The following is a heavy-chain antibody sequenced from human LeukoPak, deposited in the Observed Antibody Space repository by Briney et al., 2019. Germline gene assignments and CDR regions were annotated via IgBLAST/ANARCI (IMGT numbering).Heavy chain of an antibody. V-gene: IGHV3-23*01. CDR1: GFSFNSYA. CDR3: AKRRYDSSGHFDS. CDR2: ISASGGSA. J-gene: IGHJ4*02. Sequence: GGSLRLSCAASGFSFNSYAMSWVRQAPGKGLEWVSAISASGGSANIADSVKGRFTISKDISKNTLYMRMSSLRAEDTAVYFCAKRRYDSSGHFDSWGQGTLVTVSS. D-gene: IGHD3-22*01.